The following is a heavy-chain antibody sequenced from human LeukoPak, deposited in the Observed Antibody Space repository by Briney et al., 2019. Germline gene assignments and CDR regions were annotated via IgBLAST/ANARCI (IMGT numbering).Heavy chain of an antibody. V-gene: IGHV4-59*01. CDR3: ARGTYNTSPPDL. D-gene: IGHD1-14*01. Sequence: SETLSLTCTVSGVSIRSNYWSWVRQPPGKGLEWVGYIYYTGSTKYNPSLKSRVTISVDTSRSQFSLKLNSVTAADTAVYYCARGTYNTSPPDLWGQGTMVIVSS. J-gene: IGHJ3*01. CDR1: GVSIRSNY. CDR2: IYYTGST.